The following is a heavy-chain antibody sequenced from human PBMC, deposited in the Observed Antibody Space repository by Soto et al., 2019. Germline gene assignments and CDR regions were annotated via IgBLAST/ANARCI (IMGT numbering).Heavy chain of an antibody. CDR3: AMVGYGSGGTCSPVGNWCDP. CDR1: GYSFTSYW. D-gene: IGHD2-15*01. V-gene: IGHV5-10-1*01. J-gene: IGHJ5*01. CDR2: IDPSDSYT. Sequence: GESLKISCKGSGYSFTSYWISWVRQMPGKGLEWMGRIDPSDSYTNYSPSFQGHVTISADKSISTAYLQWSSLKASDTAMYYCAMVGYGSGGTCSPVGNWCDPWEKGTLVTV.